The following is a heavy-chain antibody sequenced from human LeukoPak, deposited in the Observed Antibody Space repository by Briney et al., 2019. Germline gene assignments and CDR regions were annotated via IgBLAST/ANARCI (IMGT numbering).Heavy chain of an antibody. V-gene: IGHV3-53*04. CDR3: AGLSRDSSGYGFDY. Sequence: TGGSLRLSCAASGFTVSSNYMSWVRQAPGKGLEWVSVIYSGGSTYYADSVKGRFTISRHNSKNTLYLQMNSLRAEDTAVYYCAGLSRDSSGYGFDYWGQGTLVTVSS. D-gene: IGHD3-22*01. CDR2: IYSGGST. J-gene: IGHJ4*02. CDR1: GFTVSSNY.